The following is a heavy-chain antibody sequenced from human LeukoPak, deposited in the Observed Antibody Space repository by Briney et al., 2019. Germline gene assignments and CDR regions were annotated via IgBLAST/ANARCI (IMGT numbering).Heavy chain of an antibody. CDR1: GGSFSGYY. J-gene: IGHJ4*02. D-gene: IGHD3-3*01. V-gene: IGHV4-59*01. CDR3: ARISTYYDFWSGYPTGVNFDY. Sequence: SETLSLTCAVYGGSFSGYYWSWIRQPPGKGLEWIGYIYYSGSTNYNPSLKSRVTISVDTSKNQFSLKLSSVTAADTAVYYCARISTYYDFWSGYPTGVNFDYWGQGTLVTVSS. CDR2: IYYSGST.